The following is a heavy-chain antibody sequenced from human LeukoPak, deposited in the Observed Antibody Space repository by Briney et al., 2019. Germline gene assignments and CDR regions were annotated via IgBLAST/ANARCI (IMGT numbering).Heavy chain of an antibody. V-gene: IGHV3-21*01. D-gene: IGHD6-13*01. J-gene: IGHJ4*02. Sequence: PGGSLRLSCAGSGFTFSSYSMNWVRQAPGKGLEWVSFISSGSNDIYYADSVKGRFTISRDNAKNSLYLEMNSLRAEDTAAYYCARSIGAAYFDNWGQGTLVTVSS. CDR3: ARSIGAAYFDN. CDR2: ISSGSNDI. CDR1: GFTFSSYS.